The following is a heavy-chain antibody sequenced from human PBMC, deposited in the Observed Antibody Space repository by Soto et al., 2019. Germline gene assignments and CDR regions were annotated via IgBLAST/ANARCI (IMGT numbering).Heavy chain of an antibody. CDR2: IYYSGST. CDR3: ASFYSDYDFWSGYSKWFDP. J-gene: IGHJ5*02. Sequence: SETLSLTCTVSGGSISSGGYYWSWIRQHPGKGLEWIGYIYYSGSTYYNLSLKSRVTISVDTSKNQFSLKLSSVTAADTAVYYCASFYSDYDFWSGYSKWFDPWGQGTLVTVPS. D-gene: IGHD3-3*01. CDR1: GGSISSGGYY. V-gene: IGHV4-31*03.